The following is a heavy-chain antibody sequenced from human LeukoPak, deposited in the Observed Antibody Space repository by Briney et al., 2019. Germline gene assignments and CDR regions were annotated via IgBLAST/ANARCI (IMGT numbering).Heavy chain of an antibody. CDR3: ASSYYDFWSGYYTGFGWFDP. CDR2: INYSGST. V-gene: IGHV4-39*01. J-gene: IGHJ5*02. CDR1: GGSISSSSYY. D-gene: IGHD3-3*01. Sequence: SETLSLTCTVSGGSISSSSYYWGWIRQPPGKGLEWIGSINYSGSTYYNPSLKSRVTISVDTSKNQFSLKLSSVTAADTAVYYCASSYYDFWSGYYTGFGWFDPWGQGTLVTVSS.